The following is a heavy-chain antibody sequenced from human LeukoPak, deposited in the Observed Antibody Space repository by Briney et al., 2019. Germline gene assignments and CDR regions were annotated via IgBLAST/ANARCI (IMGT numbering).Heavy chain of an antibody. CDR2: IHYSGNF. J-gene: IGHJ5*02. CDR3: AKGRGGS. V-gene: IGHV4-30-4*01. D-gene: IGHD3-10*01. Sequence: SQTLSLTCTVSGGSISRGENYWGWIRQPPEKGLEWIGNIHYSGNFNYNPSLESRVTISLDTSKNQFSLELNSVTAADTAVYFCAKGRGGSWGQGILVTVSS. CDR1: GGSISRGENY.